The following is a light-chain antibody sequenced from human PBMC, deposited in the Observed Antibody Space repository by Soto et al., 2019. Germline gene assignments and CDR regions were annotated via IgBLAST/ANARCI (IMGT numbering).Light chain of an antibody. V-gene: IGLV1-40*01. CDR3: QSYDISLSGWV. CDR2: GNS. J-gene: IGLJ3*02. CDR1: SSNIGAIYD. Sequence: QSVLTQPPSVSGAPGQRVTISCTGSSSNIGAIYDVHWYQQLPGIAPKLLIYGNSNRPSGVPDRFSGSKSGTSASLAITGLQAEDEADYYCQSYDISLSGWVFGGGTKLTGL.